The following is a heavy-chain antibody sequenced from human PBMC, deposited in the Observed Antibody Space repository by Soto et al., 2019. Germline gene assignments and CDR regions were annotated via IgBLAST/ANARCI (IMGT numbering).Heavy chain of an antibody. CDR2: IYHSGST. D-gene: IGHD1-26*01. Sequence: QVQLQESGPGLVKPSGTLSLTCAVSGGSISSSNWWSWVRQPPGKGLEWIGEIYHSGSTNYNPSLTRRVTLSVDTSKHQFSLQLRSVTAAATAVYYCARFNSGNYYDAFEIWGQGTMVTVSS. CDR1: GGSISSSNW. CDR3: ARFNSGNYYDAFEI. V-gene: IGHV4-4*02. J-gene: IGHJ3*02.